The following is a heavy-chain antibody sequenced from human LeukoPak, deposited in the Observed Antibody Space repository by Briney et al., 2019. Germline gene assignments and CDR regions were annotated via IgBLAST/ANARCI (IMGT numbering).Heavy chain of an antibody. CDR2: IYYSGST. CDR3: ARTLIVVVTGGYFDY. J-gene: IGHJ4*02. V-gene: IGHV4-31*03. D-gene: IGHD3-22*01. Sequence: PSGTLSLTCTVSGGSISSGGYYWSWIRQHPGKGLEWIGYIYYSGSTYYNPSLKSRVTISVDTSKNQFSLKLSSVTAADTAVYYCARTLIVVVTGGYFDYWGQGTLVTVSS. CDR1: GGSISSGGYY.